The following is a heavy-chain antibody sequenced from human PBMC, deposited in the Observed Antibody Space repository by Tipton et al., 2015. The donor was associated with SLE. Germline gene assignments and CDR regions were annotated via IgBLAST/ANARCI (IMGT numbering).Heavy chain of an antibody. V-gene: IGHV4-34*01. Sequence: TLSLTCTVSGASLSSFFWAWIRQPPGKGLEWIGEINHSGNTNFNPSLGSRVTVSVDTSNNQFSLRLSSVTAADTATYYCARRWDTSTWDYWGQGTLVSVSS. CDR1: GASLSSFF. CDR2: INHSGNT. CDR3: ARRWDTSTWDY. J-gene: IGHJ4*02. D-gene: IGHD6-13*01.